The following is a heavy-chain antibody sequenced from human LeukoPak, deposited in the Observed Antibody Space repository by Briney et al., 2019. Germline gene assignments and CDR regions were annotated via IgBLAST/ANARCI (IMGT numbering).Heavy chain of an antibody. CDR1: GYTFTSYG. J-gene: IGHJ1*01. Sequence: ASVKVSRKASGYTFTSYGISWVRQAPGQGLEWMGWISAYNGNTNYAQKLQGRVTMTTDTSTSTAYMELRSLRSDDTAVYYCARDPLKRIQHPSYFQHWGQGTLVTVSS. CDR3: ARDPLKRIQHPSYFQH. V-gene: IGHV1-18*01. CDR2: ISAYNGNT. D-gene: IGHD2-21*01.